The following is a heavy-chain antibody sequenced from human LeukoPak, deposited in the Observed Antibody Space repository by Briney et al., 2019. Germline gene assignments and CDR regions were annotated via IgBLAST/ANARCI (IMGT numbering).Heavy chain of an antibody. D-gene: IGHD5-18*01. CDR2: IYYSGST. Sequence: SETLSLTCTVSGGSLSSYYWSWIRQPPGKGLEWIGYIYYSGSTYYNPSLTSRVTMSVDTSKNQFSLKLSSVTAADTAVYYCARGRLWPDYWGQGTLVTVSS. J-gene: IGHJ4*02. CDR3: ARGRLWPDY. V-gene: IGHV4-59*01. CDR1: GGSLSSYY.